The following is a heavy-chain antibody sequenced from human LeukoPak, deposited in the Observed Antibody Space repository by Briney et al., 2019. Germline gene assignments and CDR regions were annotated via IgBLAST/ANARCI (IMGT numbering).Heavy chain of an antibody. CDR3: ARSPYYYDSSGYYPDYYYYYYMDV. Sequence: SSETLSLTCTVSGGSISSYYWSWIRQPPGKGLEWIGYIYYSGSTNYNPSLKSRVTISVDTSKNQFSLKLSSVTAADTAVYYCARSPYYYDSSGYYPDYYYYYYMDVWGKGTTVTISS. J-gene: IGHJ6*03. D-gene: IGHD3-22*01. CDR2: IYYSGST. V-gene: IGHV4-59*01. CDR1: GGSISSYY.